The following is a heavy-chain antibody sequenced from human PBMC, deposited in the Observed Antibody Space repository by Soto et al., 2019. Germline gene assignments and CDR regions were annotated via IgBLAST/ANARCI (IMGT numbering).Heavy chain of an antibody. CDR2: IYPGDSDT. V-gene: IGHV5-51*01. CDR3: ARLVWRCSGGDCWFDP. D-gene: IGHD2-21*02. Sequence: GESLQISCKGFGYSFAHYWIGWVRQMAVKGLEWMGIIYPGDSDTRYSPSFEGQVTISADKSISTAYLQWSSLKASDTAMYYCARLVWRCSGGDCWFDPWGQGTGVNVAS. CDR1: GYSFAHYW. J-gene: IGHJ5*02.